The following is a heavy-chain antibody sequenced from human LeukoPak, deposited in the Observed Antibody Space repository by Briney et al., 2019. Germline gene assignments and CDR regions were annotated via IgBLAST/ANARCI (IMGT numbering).Heavy chain of an antibody. CDR1: GGTISSHY. J-gene: IGHJ6*03. CDR2: IYTSGST. V-gene: IGHV4-4*07. CDR3: ARAFYGDYGYYYYMDV. D-gene: IGHD4-17*01. Sequence: SETLSLTCTVSGGTISSHYWSWIRQPAGKGLEWIGRIYTSGSTNYNPSLKSRVTMSVDTSKKQFSLKLSSVTAADTAVYYCARAFYGDYGYYYYMDVWGKGTTVTISS.